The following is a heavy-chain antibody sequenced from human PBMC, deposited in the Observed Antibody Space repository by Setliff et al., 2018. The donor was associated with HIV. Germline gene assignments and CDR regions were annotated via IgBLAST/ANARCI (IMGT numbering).Heavy chain of an antibody. Sequence: ASVKVSCKASGYTFTTYRMHWVRQAPGQGLEWMGVINTSGGSAGYAEKFRGRVTMTRDTSTNTVYMDLRNLRSEDTAVYYCARNQGDSSGWYAGDYWGHGTLGHRLL. CDR2: INTSGGSA. J-gene: IGHJ4*01. V-gene: IGHV1-46*01. CDR1: GYTFTTYR. D-gene: IGHD6-19*01. CDR3: ARNQGDSSGWYAGDY.